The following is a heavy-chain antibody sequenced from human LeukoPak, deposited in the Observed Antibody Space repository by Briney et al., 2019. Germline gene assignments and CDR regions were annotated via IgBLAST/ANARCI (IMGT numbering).Heavy chain of an antibody. CDR2: MNPNSGNT. CDR1: GYTFTSYD. Sequence: ASVTVSCKASGYTFTSYDINWVRQATGQGLEWMGWMNPNSGNTGYAQKFQGRVTMTRNTSISTAYMELSSLRSEDTAVYYCARGGSGSLLNWFDPWGQGTLVTVSS. D-gene: IGHD3-10*01. J-gene: IGHJ5*02. V-gene: IGHV1-8*01. CDR3: ARGGSGSLLNWFDP.